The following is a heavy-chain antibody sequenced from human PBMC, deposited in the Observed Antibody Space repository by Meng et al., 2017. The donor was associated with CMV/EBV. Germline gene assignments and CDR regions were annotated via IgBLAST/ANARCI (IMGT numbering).Heavy chain of an antibody. CDR2: ISSSSTTI. J-gene: IGHJ4*02. D-gene: IGHD3-22*01. CDR3: ASTPQYYSDGSGYLVSGGN. Sequence: GGSLRLSCAAPGFTFSTYSMNWFRQAPGKGLEWVSYISSSSTTIYYADSVKGRFTISRDNAKYSLYLQMKNLRAQDTAVYYCASTPQYYSDGSGYLVSGGNWGQGTLVTVSS. V-gene: IGHV3-48*04. CDR1: GFTFSTYS.